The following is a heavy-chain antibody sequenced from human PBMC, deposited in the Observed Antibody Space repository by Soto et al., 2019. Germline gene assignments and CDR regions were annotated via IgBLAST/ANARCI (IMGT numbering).Heavy chain of an antibody. CDR1: GYTFTGYY. Sequence: ASVKVSCKASGYTFTGYYMHWVRQAPGQGLEWMGWINPNSGGTNYAQKFQGWVTMTRDTSISTAYMELSRLRSDDTAVYYCARAKGAHVMITFGGVTDNDAFDIWGQGTMVTVSS. D-gene: IGHD3-16*01. J-gene: IGHJ3*02. CDR3: ARAKGAHVMITFGGVTDNDAFDI. CDR2: INPNSGGT. V-gene: IGHV1-2*04.